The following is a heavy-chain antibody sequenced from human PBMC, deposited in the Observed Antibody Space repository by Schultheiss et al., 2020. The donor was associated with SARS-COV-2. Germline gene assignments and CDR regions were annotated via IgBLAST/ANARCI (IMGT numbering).Heavy chain of an antibody. V-gene: IGHV3-23*01. CDR3: AKTKAASPNAFDI. D-gene: IGHD6-13*01. J-gene: IGHJ3*02. Sequence: GESLKISCAASGFTFSSYAMSWVRQAPGKGLEWVSAISGSGGSTYYADSVKGRFTISRDNSKNTLYLQMNSLRAEDTAVYYCAKTKAASPNAFDIWGQGTMVIVSS. CDR1: GFTFSSYA. CDR2: ISGSGGST.